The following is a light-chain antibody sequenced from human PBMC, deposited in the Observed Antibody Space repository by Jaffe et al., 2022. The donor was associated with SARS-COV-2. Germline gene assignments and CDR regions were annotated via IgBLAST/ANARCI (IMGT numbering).Light chain of an antibody. CDR2: AAS. CDR1: QSISSY. J-gene: IGKJ1*01. V-gene: IGKV1-39*01. Sequence: DIQMTQSPSSLSASVGDRVTITCRASQSISSYLNWYQQNPGKAPKLLIYAASSLQSGVPSRFSGSGSGTDFTLTISSLRPEDFATYYCQQSYITPLTFGQGTKVEIK. CDR3: QQSYITPLT.